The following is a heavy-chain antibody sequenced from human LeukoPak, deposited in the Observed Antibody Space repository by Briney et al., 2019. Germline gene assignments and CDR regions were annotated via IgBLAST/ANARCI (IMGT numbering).Heavy chain of an antibody. CDR1: GFTFSSYG. D-gene: IGHD3-10*01. V-gene: IGHV3-30*02. CDR3: AKAAAGSGSYYNYFEVVPIDY. J-gene: IGHJ4*02. Sequence: PGGSLRLSCAASGFTFSSYGMHWVRQAPGKGLEWVAFIRYDGSNKYYADSVKGRFTISRDNSKNTLYLQMNSLRAEDTAVYYCAKAAAGSGSYYNYFEVVPIDYWGQGTLVTVSS. CDR2: IRYDGSNK.